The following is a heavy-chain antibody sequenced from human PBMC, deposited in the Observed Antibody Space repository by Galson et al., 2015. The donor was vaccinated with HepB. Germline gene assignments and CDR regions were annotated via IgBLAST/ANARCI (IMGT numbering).Heavy chain of an antibody. Sequence: LRLSCAASGFNVTNKYLSWVRQAPGKGLEWVSVIYSGGSTYYADSVKGRFTISRDNSKNTLYLQMNSLRAEDTAVYYCARGMGYYYDSPFDYWGQGALVTVSS. D-gene: IGHD3-22*01. V-gene: IGHV3-53*01. J-gene: IGHJ4*02. CDR2: IYSGGST. CDR3: ARGMGYYYDSPFDY. CDR1: GFNVTNKY.